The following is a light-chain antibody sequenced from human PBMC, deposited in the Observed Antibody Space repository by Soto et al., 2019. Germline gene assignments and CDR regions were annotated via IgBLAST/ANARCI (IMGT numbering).Light chain of an antibody. CDR1: QSISTN. CDR3: QQYYDWPLVT. J-gene: IGKJ4*01. CDR2: GAS. Sequence: IIMTQSPATLSVSPGERVTFSCRASQSISTNLAWYQQKPGQAPRLLSYGASTRDTHIPDRFSGTGSETEFTLSVSSLQSEDFAIYYCQQYYDWPLVTFGGGTRVEI. V-gene: IGKV3-15*01.